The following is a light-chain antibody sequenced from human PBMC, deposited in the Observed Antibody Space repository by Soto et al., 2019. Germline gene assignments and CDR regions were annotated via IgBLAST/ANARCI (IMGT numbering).Light chain of an antibody. J-gene: IGKJ1*01. Sequence: EIVLTQSPATLSLSPGERGTLSCRASESVTTYLAWYQQKPGQAPRLLVYDVSNRATGIPARFSGGGSGTDFTLTISSLEPEDFAVYYCQQRSHWPRTFGQGTKVDVK. CDR1: ESVTTY. CDR3: QQRSHWPRT. V-gene: IGKV3-11*01. CDR2: DVS.